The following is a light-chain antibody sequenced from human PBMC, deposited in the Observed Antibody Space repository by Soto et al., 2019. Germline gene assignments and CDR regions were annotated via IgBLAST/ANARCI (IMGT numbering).Light chain of an antibody. V-gene: IGKV1-5*03. CDR1: QSINTW. Sequence: DIQMTQSPSTLSASVGDRVTITCRASQSINTWLAWYQQKPGKAPKLLIYKASSLQSGVPSRFSGSGSGTEFTLTITSLQPDDFATYFCQQYNSYPRTFGQGTKLEIK. CDR3: QQYNSYPRT. CDR2: KAS. J-gene: IGKJ2*01.